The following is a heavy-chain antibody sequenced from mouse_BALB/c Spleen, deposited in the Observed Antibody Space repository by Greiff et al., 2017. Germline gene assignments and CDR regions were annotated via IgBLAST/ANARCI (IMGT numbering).Heavy chain of an antibody. CDR3: ARVIGDAMDY. V-gene: IGHV1S130*01. J-gene: IGHJ4*01. D-gene: IGHD1-2*01. Sequence: QVQLQQPGAELVRPGASVKLSCKASGYTFTSSWMHWAKQRPGQGLEWIGEIHPNSGNTNYNEKFKGKATLTVDISSSTAYVDLSSLTSEDSAVYYCARVIGDAMDYWGQGTSVTVSS. CDR2: IHPNSGNT. CDR1: GYTFTSSW.